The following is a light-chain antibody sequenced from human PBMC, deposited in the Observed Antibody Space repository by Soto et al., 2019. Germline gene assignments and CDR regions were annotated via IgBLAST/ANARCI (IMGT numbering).Light chain of an antibody. V-gene: IGKV1-5*03. J-gene: IGKJ4*01. Sequence: DIQMTQSPSTLSSSIGDRVTITCRASQSISSWLAWYQQQPGKAPSILLYLASTLEGGVPSRFSSSGSGTEFSLTISSLQPHDSATYYYQQYYSYSPLTFGGGTKVEIK. CDR3: QQYYSYSPLT. CDR2: LAS. CDR1: QSISSW.